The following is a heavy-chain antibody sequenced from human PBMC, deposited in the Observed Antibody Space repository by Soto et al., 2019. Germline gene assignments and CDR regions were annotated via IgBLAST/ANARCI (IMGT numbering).Heavy chain of an antibody. J-gene: IGHJ6*02. CDR2: ISAYNGNT. CDR3: ARGAPTSADYYYGMDV. V-gene: IGHV1-18*01. CDR1: GYTFSNDG. Sequence: QVQLVQSGAEVRRPGASVKVSCKASGYTFSNDGINWVRQAPGQGLEWMGWISAYNGNTEYAQNFQGRVTMTTDTSTSTAYLELRSLRSDDTAVYSCARGAPTSADYYYGMDVWGLGTTVTVSS.